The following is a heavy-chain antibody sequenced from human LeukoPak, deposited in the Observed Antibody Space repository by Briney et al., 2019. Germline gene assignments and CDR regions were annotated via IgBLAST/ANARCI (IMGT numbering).Heavy chain of an antibody. V-gene: IGHV1-2*02. J-gene: IGHJ6*02. CDR1: GYTSSGYY. Sequence: ASVNVSCKASGYTSSGYYMLWVRHTRVGGPWMSGWINPNSGGTNYAQKFQGRVTITRDTSISTAYMELSRLRSYDTAVYYCAYTQGAVAGTIGMDVWGQGTTVTVSS. CDR3: AYTQGAVAGTIGMDV. D-gene: IGHD6-19*01. CDR2: INPNSGGT.